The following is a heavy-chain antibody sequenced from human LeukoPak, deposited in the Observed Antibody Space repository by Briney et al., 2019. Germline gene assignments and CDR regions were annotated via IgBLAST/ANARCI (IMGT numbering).Heavy chain of an antibody. V-gene: IGHV4-34*01. CDR2: IYYSGST. J-gene: IGHJ4*02. CDR1: GGSFSGYY. CDR3: ARWADSSGYYYIDY. D-gene: IGHD3-22*01. Sequence: PSETLSLTCAVYGGSFSGYYWGWIRQPPGKGLEWIGSIYYSGSTYYNPSLKSRVTISVATSKNQFSLRLSSVTAADTAVYYCARWADSSGYYYIDYWGQGTLVTVSS.